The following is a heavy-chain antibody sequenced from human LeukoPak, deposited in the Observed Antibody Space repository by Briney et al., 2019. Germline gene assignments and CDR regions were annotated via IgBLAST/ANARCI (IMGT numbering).Heavy chain of an antibody. J-gene: IGHJ4*02. D-gene: IGHD1-26*01. CDR1: GYSISSGYY. Sequence: PSETLSLTCTVSGYSISSGYYWGWIRQPPGKGLEWIGTIYHSGSTYYNPSLKSRVTISVDTSENQFSLKLSSVTAADTAVYYCATATDQWELLALDYWGQGTLVTVSS. CDR2: IYHSGST. V-gene: IGHV4-38-2*02. CDR3: ATATDQWELLALDY.